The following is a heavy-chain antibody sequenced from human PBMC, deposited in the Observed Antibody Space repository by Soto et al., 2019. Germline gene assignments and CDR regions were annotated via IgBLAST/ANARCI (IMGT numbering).Heavy chain of an antibody. D-gene: IGHD1-1*01. J-gene: IGHJ6*02. Sequence: EVQLLESGGGLVQPGGSLRLSCAASGFTFSSYAMSWVRQAPGKGLEWVSDIRSSGDRTYYADSVKGRFTISRDNSKNTRYMQMNSLRAEDTAVYYCAKQQGPGTPYYYAMDVWGQGTTVTVSS. V-gene: IGHV3-23*01. CDR2: IRSSGDRT. CDR3: AKQQGPGTPYYYAMDV. CDR1: GFTFSSYA.